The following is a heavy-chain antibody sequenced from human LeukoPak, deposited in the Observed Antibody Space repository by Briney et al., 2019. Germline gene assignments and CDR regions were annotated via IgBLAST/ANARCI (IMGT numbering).Heavy chain of an antibody. CDR2: INPSGGST. D-gene: IGHD4-17*01. J-gene: IGHJ4*02. V-gene: IGHV1-46*01. CDR3: ARGDYPYYFDY. CDR1: GYTFTSYY. Sequence: ASVKVSCKASGYTFTSYYMHWVRQAPGQGLEWMGIINPSGGSTSYAQKFQGRVTMTRDMSPSTVYMELSSLRSEDTAVYYCARGDYPYYFDYWGQGTLVTVSS.